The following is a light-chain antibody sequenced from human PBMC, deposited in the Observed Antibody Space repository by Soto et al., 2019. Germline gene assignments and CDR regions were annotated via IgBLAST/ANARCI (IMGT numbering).Light chain of an antibody. V-gene: IGLV1-51*01. CDR3: GTWDSGLSAVV. Sequence: QSVLTQPPSVSAAPGQKVTISCSGSSSNIGNNYVSWYQQFPGTAPKLLISDNNERPSGIPDRFSGSKSGTSATLGITGLQTGDEADYYCGTWDSGLSAVVFGGGTKLTVL. J-gene: IGLJ2*01. CDR2: DNN. CDR1: SSNIGNNY.